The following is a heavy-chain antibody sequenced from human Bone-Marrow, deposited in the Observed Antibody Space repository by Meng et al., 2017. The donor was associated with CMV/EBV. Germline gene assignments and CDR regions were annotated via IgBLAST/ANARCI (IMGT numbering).Heavy chain of an antibody. J-gene: IGHJ4*02. D-gene: IGHD6-6*01. CDR3: ARDPEYSSFGY. V-gene: IGHV3-21*01. Sequence: GESLKISCAASGFTFSSYSMNWVRQAPGKGLEWVSSISSSSSYIYYADSVKGRFTISRDNAKNSLYLQMNSLRAEDTAVYYCARDPEYSSFGYWGQGTLVTVSS. CDR2: ISSSSSYI. CDR1: GFTFSSYS.